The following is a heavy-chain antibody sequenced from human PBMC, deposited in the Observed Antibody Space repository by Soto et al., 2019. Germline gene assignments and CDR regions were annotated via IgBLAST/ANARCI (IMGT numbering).Heavy chain of an antibody. CDR2: ISWNSGSI. CDR3: AKASYSSGWRGVDAFDI. J-gene: IGHJ3*02. CDR1: GFTFGDYA. V-gene: IGHV3-9*01. Sequence: PGGSLRLSCAASGFTFGDYAMHWVRQAPGKGLEWVSGISWNSGSIGYADSVKGRFTISRDNAKNSLYLQMNSLRAEDTALYYCAKASYSSGWRGVDAFDIWGQGTMVTVSS. D-gene: IGHD6-19*01.